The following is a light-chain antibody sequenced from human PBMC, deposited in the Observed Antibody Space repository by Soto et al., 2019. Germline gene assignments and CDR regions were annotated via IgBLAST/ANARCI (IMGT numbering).Light chain of an antibody. Sequence: EIVLTQSPGTLSLSPGERATLSCRASQSVSSSYLAWYQQNPGQAPRLLIYGASSRATGIPDRFSGSGSGTDFTLTISRLEPEDFAVYYCQQDGSSPLTFGQGTRLEIK. CDR2: GAS. J-gene: IGKJ5*01. CDR3: QQDGSSPLT. CDR1: QSVSSSY. V-gene: IGKV3-20*01.